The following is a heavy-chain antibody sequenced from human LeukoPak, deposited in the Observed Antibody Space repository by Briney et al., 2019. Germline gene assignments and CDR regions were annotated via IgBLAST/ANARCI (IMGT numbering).Heavy chain of an antibody. V-gene: IGHV4-61*02. D-gene: IGHD6-13*01. Sequence: SQTLSLTCTVSGGSISSNSYYWSWIRQPAGKGLEWIERIYTSGSTNYNPSLKSRVSISVDTSKSQFSLNLSSVTAADTAVYYCARSWAGFDYWGQGTLVTVSS. CDR3: ARSWAGFDY. CDR2: IYTSGST. CDR1: GGSISSNSYY. J-gene: IGHJ4*02.